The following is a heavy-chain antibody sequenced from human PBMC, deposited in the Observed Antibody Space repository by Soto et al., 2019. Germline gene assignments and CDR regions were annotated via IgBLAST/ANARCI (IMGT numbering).Heavy chain of an antibody. J-gene: IGHJ4*02. Sequence: SLRLSCAASGFTFSSYAMSWVRQAPGKGLEWVSAISGSGGSTYYADSVKGRFTISRDNSKNTLYLQMNSLRAEDTAVYYCAKDGLRYCSSTSCRQFDYWGQGTLVTVSS. V-gene: IGHV3-23*01. CDR1: GFTFSSYA. CDR2: ISGSGGST. CDR3: AKDGLRYCSSTSCRQFDY. D-gene: IGHD2-2*01.